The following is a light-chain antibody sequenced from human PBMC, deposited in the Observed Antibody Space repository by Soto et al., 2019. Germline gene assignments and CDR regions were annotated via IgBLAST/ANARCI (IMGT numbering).Light chain of an antibody. Sequence: QSVLTQPASVSGSPGQSITISCTGTSSDVGSYNYVSWYQQHPCKAPKLMISEVSNRPSGVSIRFSGSKSGNTASLTISGLQAEDEADYYCSSYTSGSTSYVFGTGTKLTVL. J-gene: IGLJ1*01. CDR2: EVS. CDR1: SSDVGSYNY. V-gene: IGLV2-14*01. CDR3: SSYTSGSTSYV.